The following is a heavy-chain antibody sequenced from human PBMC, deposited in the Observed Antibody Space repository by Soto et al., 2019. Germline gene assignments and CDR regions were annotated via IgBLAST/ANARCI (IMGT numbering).Heavy chain of an antibody. CDR1: GFTFISYG. CDR3: ARDTGPLGYCSGGSCGIDY. J-gene: IGHJ4*02. CDR2: IWYDGSNK. D-gene: IGHD2-15*01. V-gene: IGHV3-33*01. Sequence: QVQLVESGGGVVQPGRSLRLSCAASGFTFISYGMHWVRQSPGKGLERVAVIWYDGSNKYYADSVKGRFTISRDNSKNPLYLKMNGLRAEDTAVYYCARDTGPLGYCSGGSCGIDYWGQGTLVTVSS.